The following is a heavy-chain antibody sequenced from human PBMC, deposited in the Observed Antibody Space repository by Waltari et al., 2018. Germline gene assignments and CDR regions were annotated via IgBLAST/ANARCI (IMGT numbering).Heavy chain of an antibody. CDR1: GFTFRDYA. V-gene: IGHV3-23*01. J-gene: IGHJ4*02. CDR3: AKRGAPGELWFFDY. CDR2: VGSRGAAT. D-gene: IGHD2-21*01. Sequence: EVQLLESGGGLVQPGGSLRLSCTVSGFTFRDYAVTWVRQAPGKGLEWVALVGSRGAATYYADSVKGRFSISRDNSRNTLYLQMNSLRAEDTAMYYCAKRGAPGELWFFDYWGQGNLVTVSS.